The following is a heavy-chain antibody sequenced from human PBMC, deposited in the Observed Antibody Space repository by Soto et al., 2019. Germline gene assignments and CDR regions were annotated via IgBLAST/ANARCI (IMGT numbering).Heavy chain of an antibody. V-gene: IGHV3-30*18. CDR1: GFTFSSYA. CDR2: ISYDGINK. CDR3: AKPARDYGSDYSMDV. Sequence: QVQLVESGGGVVQPGRSLRLSCAASGFTFSSYAMHWVRRAPGKGLEWVAVISYDGINKYYGDSVKGRFTISRDNSKNTLYLQMNSLRAEDTAVYYCAKPARDYGSDYSMDVWGQGTTVTVSS. J-gene: IGHJ6*02. D-gene: IGHD2-15*01.